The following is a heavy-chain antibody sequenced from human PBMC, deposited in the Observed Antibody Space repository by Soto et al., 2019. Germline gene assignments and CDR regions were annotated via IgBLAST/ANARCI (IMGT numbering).Heavy chain of an antibody. CDR1: GGSISSSSYY. V-gene: IGHV4-39*01. Sequence: PSETLSLTCTVSGGSISSSSYYWGWIRQPPGKGLEWIGSIYYSGSTYYNPSLKSRVTISVDTSKNQFSLKLSSVTAADTAVYYCARHNVFIDIVVVVAANYYFDYWGQGTLVTVSS. D-gene: IGHD2-15*01. J-gene: IGHJ4*02. CDR3: ARHNVFIDIVVVVAANYYFDY. CDR2: IYYSGST.